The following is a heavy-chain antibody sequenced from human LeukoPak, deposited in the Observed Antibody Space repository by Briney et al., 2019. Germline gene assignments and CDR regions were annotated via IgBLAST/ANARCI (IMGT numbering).Heavy chain of an antibody. CDR3: ARFSSFVSDI. V-gene: IGHV4-59*12. D-gene: IGHD6-13*01. CDR2: IYYTGNT. Sequence: PSETLSLTCAVSGASISSYYWIWIRQPPGKGLECIGPIYYTGNTNYNPSLKSRVTMSVDTSKNQFSLKVTSVTAADTAVYYCARFSSFVSDIWGQGTMVTASS. J-gene: IGHJ3*02. CDR1: GASISSYY.